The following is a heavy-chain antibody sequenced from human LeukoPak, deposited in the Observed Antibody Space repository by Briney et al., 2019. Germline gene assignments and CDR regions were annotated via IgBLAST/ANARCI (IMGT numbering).Heavy chain of an antibody. J-gene: IGHJ4*02. D-gene: IGHD5-12*01. Sequence: ASVKVSCKASGYAFTGYYMHWVRQATGQGLEWMGRINPNRGGTNYAQNFQGRVTMTRDTSISTAYLELSRLKSDDTAVYYCARAGLSLGYRTDYWGQGTLVTVSS. CDR1: GYAFTGYY. CDR2: INPNRGGT. V-gene: IGHV1-2*06. CDR3: ARAGLSLGYRTDY.